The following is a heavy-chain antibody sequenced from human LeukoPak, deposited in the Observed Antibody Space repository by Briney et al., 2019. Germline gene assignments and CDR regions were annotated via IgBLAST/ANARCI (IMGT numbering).Heavy chain of an antibody. D-gene: IGHD2-2*01. CDR1: GYTFTGYY. V-gene: IGHV1-2*02. CDR3: ARGVVVPAAIPNYYYYGMDV. Sequence: VASVKVSCKASGYTFTGYYMHWVRQAPGQGLEWMGWINPNSGGTNYAQKFQGRVTTTRDTSISTAYMELSRLRSDDTAVYYCARGVVVPAAIPNYYYYGMDVWGQGTTVTVSS. J-gene: IGHJ6*02. CDR2: INPNSGGT.